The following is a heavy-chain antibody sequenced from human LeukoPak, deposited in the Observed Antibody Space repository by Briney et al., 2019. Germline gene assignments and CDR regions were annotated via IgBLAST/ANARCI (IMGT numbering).Heavy chain of an antibody. CDR1: GGSISSSSYY. J-gene: IGHJ4*02. D-gene: IGHD3-10*01. V-gene: IGHV4-39*07. CDR2: IYYSGST. CDR3: ARVWPDFDY. Sequence: SETLSLTCTVSGGSISSSSYYWGWIRQPPGKGLEWIGSIYYSGSTCYNPSLKSRVTISVDTSKNQFSLKLSSVTAADTAVYYCARVWPDFDYWGQGTLVTVSS.